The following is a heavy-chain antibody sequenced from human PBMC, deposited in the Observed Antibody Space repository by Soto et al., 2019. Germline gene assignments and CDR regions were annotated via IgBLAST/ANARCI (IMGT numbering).Heavy chain of an antibody. CDR2: INESGST. CDR3: ARGSGIVALPGELEDVNYDY. Sequence: QVQLQQWGAGLVKPSETLSLSCAVYGQSFSGHSWAWIRQPPGKGLEWIGEINESGSTYYNPSLKSRVKISTDTSKNQFSLKLSSVSAADTAAYFCARGSGIVALPGELEDVNYDYWGQGTLVNVSS. J-gene: IGHJ4*02. CDR1: GQSFSGHS. V-gene: IGHV4-34*01. D-gene: IGHD1-1*01.